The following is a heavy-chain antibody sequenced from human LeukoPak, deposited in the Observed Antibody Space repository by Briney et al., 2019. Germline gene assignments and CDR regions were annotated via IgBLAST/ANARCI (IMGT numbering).Heavy chain of an antibody. CDR2: IYYSGST. V-gene: IGHV4-31*03. Sequence: SETLSLTCTVSGGSISSGGYYWSWIRQHPGKGLEWTGYIYYSGSTYYNPSLKSRVTISVDTSKNQFSLKLSSVTAADTAVYFCARDPLSTNDFDIWGQGTMVTVSS. J-gene: IGHJ3*02. CDR1: GGSISSGGYY. D-gene: IGHD1-1*01. CDR3: ARDPLSTNDFDI.